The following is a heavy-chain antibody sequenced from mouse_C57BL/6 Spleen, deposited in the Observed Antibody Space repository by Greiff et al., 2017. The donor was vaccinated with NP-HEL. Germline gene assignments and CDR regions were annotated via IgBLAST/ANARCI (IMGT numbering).Heavy chain of an antibody. J-gene: IGHJ2*01. CDR2: FYPGSGSI. CDR1: GYTFTEYT. Sequence: VKLMESGAELVKPGASVKLSCKASGYTFTEYTIHWVKQRSGQGLEWIGWFYPGSGSIKYTATFKDKATATADKSSSTVYMELSRLTSEDSAVYFCARHEDDGNFFFDYWGQGTTLTVSS. CDR3: ARHEDDGNFFFDY. V-gene: IGHV1-62-2*01. D-gene: IGHD2-1*01.